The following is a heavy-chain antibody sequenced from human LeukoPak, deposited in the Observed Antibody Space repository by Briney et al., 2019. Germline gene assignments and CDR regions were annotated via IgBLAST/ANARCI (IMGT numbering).Heavy chain of an antibody. D-gene: IGHD3-3*01. CDR2: IIPIFGTA. J-gene: IGHJ4*02. CDR1: GGTFSSYA. V-gene: IGHV1-69*05. Sequence: GASVKVSCKDSGGTFSSYAISWVRQAPGQGLEWMGGIIPIFGTANYAQKFQGRVTMTRDTSTSTAYMELRSLRSDDTAVYYCATYDFWSGWPEYYFDYWGQGTLVTVSS. CDR3: ATYDFWSGWPEYYFDY.